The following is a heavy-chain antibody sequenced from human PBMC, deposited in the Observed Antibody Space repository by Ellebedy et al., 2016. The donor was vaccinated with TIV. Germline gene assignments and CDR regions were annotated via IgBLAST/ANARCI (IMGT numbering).Heavy chain of an antibody. V-gene: IGHV4-59*01. CDR3: ARTSSGPNSADY. J-gene: IGHJ4*02. CDR1: GGSISSYY. CDR2: IYYSGST. D-gene: IGHD3-22*01. Sequence: MPSETLSLTCTVSGGSISSYYWSWIRQPPGKGLEWIGYIYYSGSTNYNPSLKSRVTISVDTSKNQFSLKLSSVTAADTAVYYCARTSSGPNSADYWGQGTLVTVSS.